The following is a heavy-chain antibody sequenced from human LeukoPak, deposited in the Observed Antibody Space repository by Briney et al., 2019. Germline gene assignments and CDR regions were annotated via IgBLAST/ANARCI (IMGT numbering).Heavy chain of an antibody. D-gene: IGHD3-10*01. J-gene: IGHJ4*02. CDR3: AKVTYGSGTYGAFDY. CDR2: ISGSGDNT. CDR1: GFTFSSYE. Sequence: RGSLRLSCAASGFTFSSYEMNWGRQAPGKVLEWVSTISGSGDNTYYADSVKGRFTISRDNSKNTLYLQMNSLRAEDTAVYYCAKVTYGSGTYGAFDYWGQGTLVTVSS. V-gene: IGHV3-23*01.